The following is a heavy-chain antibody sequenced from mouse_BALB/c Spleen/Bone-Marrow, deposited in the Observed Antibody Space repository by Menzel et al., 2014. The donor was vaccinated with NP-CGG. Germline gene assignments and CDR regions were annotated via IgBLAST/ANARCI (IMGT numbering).Heavy chain of an antibody. CDR1: GYAFTNYN. CDR2: NDPYSGGT. Sequence: VQLQQSGPELVKPGASVKVSCKASGYAFTNYNMYWVKQSHGKSLEWIGYNDPYSGGTNYNQKFKGKATLTVAKSSSTAYMHLSSLTSEDSAVYYCARLGTTAVPDYWGQGTTLTVSS. D-gene: IGHD1-1*01. CDR3: ARLGTTAVPDY. J-gene: IGHJ2*01. V-gene: IGHV1S135*01.